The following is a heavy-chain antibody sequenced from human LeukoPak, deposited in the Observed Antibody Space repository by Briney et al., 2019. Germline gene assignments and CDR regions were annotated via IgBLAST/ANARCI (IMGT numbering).Heavy chain of an antibody. J-gene: IGHJ4*02. CDR2: ISSDGNNK. V-gene: IGHV3-30-3*01. CDR1: GFTFSTYA. Sequence: GGSLRLSCAASGFTFSTYAIHWVRQAPGKGLEWVAVISSDGNNKYYADSVKGRFTISRDNSKNTLYLQMNSLRAEDTAVYYCARIRVTSFDYWGQGTLVTVSS. CDR3: ARIRVTSFDY. D-gene: IGHD2-21*02.